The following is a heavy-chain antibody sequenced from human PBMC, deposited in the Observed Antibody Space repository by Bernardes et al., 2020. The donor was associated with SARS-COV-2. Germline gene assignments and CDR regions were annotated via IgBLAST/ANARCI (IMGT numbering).Heavy chain of an antibody. Sequence: GGSLRLSCAASGFTFSNYAMSWVRQAPGKGLEWVSVVSGSGGSTYYADSVKGRFTISRDNSKNMLYLQMNSQRAEDTAIYYCAKREYYDFWSGPIDYWGQGTLVTVSS. D-gene: IGHD3-3*01. J-gene: IGHJ4*02. CDR3: AKREYYDFWSGPIDY. CDR1: GFTFSNYA. V-gene: IGHV3-23*01. CDR2: VSGSGGST.